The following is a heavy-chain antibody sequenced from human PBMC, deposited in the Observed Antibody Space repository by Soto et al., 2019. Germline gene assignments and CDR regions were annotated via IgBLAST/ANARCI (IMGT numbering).Heavy chain of an antibody. CDR1: GFTFSSYD. D-gene: IGHD2-15*01. CDR3: ARDSRDCSGGSCYFYYGMDV. Sequence: PGGSLRLSCAASGFTFSSYDMHWVRQPTGKGLGWVSAIGTAGYTYYPGSVKGRFTISRENAKNSLYLQMNSLRAGDTAVYYCARDSRDCSGGSCYFYYGMDVWRQGTTVTVSS. V-gene: IGHV3-13*01. J-gene: IGHJ6*02. CDR2: IGTAGYT.